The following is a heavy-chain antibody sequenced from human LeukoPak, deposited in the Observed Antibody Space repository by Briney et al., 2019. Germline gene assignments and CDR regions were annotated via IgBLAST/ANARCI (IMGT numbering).Heavy chain of an antibody. CDR2: ISWNSGSI. CDR1: GFTFDDYA. CDR3: AKDIWGWPVGAFDI. D-gene: IGHD3-16*01. Sequence: GGSLRLSCAASGFTFDDYAMHWVRQAPGKGLEWVSGISWNSGSIGYADSVKGRFTISRDNAKNSLYLQMNSLRAEDTALYYCAKDIWGWPVGAFDIWGQGTMVTVSS. J-gene: IGHJ3*02. V-gene: IGHV3-9*01.